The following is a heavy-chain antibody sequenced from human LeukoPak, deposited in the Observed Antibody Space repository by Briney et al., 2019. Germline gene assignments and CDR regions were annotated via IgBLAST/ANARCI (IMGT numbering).Heavy chain of an antibody. CDR1: GFTFSSYV. Sequence: GGSLRLSCAASGFTFSSYVMHWVRQAPGKGLEWVACISYDGGNKYYADSVKGRFTISRDNPKNTLYLQMNSLRTEDTAVYYCAKDLGYSGSYIDCWGQGTLVTVSS. D-gene: IGHD1-26*01. CDR2: ISYDGGNK. J-gene: IGHJ4*03. CDR3: AKDLGYSGSYIDC. V-gene: IGHV3-30*18.